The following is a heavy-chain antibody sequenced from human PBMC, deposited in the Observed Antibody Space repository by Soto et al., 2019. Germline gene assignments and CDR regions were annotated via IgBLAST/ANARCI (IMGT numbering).Heavy chain of an antibody. CDR1: GYTFTSYA. Sequence: ASVKVSCKASGYTFTSYAMHWVRQAPGQRLEWMGWINAGNGNTKYSQKFQGRVTITRDTSASTAYMELSSLRSEDTAVYYCARPRVEPYSSSWYLNYYYGMDVCGQGTTVSVSS. CDR3: ARPRVEPYSSSWYLNYYYGMDV. D-gene: IGHD6-13*01. V-gene: IGHV1-3*01. J-gene: IGHJ6*02. CDR2: INAGNGNT.